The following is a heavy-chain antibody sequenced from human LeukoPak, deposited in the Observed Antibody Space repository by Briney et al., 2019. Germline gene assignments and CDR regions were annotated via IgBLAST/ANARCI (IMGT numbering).Heavy chain of an antibody. CDR2: INPSGGST. V-gene: IGHV1-46*01. Sequence: ASVKVSCKASGGTFSSYAISWVRQAPGQGLEWMGIINPSGGSTSYAQKFQGRVTMTRDMSTSTVYMELSSLRSEDTAVYYCARVRSYDSSGYPDYWGQGTLVTVSS. J-gene: IGHJ4*02. CDR1: GGTFSSYA. D-gene: IGHD3-22*01. CDR3: ARVRSYDSSGYPDY.